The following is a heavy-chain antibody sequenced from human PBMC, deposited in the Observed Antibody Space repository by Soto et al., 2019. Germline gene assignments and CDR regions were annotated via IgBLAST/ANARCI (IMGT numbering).Heavy chain of an antibody. CDR2: IYYSGST. J-gene: IGHJ4*02. V-gene: IGHV4-31*03. D-gene: IGHD6-19*01. CDR1: GDSITSSNYY. CDR3: ASSVGGWYFAY. Sequence: QVQLQESGPGLVKPSQTLSLTCTVSGDSITSSNYYWSWIRQHPGQALEWIGYIYYSGSTYYNPSLKSXXTXSXXTSKNQFSLKLNSVTAADTAVYYCASSVGGWYFAYWGQGTLVTVSS.